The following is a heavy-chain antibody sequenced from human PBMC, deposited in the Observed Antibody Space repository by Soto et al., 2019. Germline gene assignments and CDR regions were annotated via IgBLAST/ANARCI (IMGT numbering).Heavy chain of an antibody. CDR1: GFTLSMFS. CDR3: VHPRSTVQIPPT. V-gene: IGHV3-64D*06. Sequence: GSLRLSCSASGFTLSMFSLHWVRQAPGKGLEYVSGISSNGDSTYYADSVKGRFTISRDNSKNTLYLQMSSLRAVDTAVYYCVHPRSTVQIPPTWGQGTLVTVSS. J-gene: IGHJ5*02. CDR2: ISSNGDST. D-gene: IGHD4-17*01.